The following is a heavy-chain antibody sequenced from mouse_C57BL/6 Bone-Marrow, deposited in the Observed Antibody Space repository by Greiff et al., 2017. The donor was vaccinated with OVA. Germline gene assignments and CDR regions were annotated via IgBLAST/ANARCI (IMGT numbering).Heavy chain of an antibody. CDR2: INPDSSTI. D-gene: IGHD2-4*01. Sequence: EVKLLESGGGLVQPGGSLKLSCAASGIDFSRYWMSWVRRAPGKGLEWIGEINPDSSTINYAPSLKDKFIISRDNAKNTLYLQMSKVRSEDTALYYCARPHDYDDGWYFDVWGTGTTVTVSS. J-gene: IGHJ1*03. CDR1: GIDFSRYW. V-gene: IGHV4-1*01. CDR3: ARPHDYDDGWYFDV.